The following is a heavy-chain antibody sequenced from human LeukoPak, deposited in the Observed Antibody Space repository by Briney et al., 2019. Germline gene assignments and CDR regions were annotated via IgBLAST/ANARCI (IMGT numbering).Heavy chain of an antibody. CDR1: GDTFSSYA. V-gene: IGHV1-69*13. Sequence: SVKVSCKASGDTFSSYAISWVRQAPGQGLEWMGGTIPIFGTANYAQKFQGRVTITADESTSTAYMELSSLRSEDTAVYYCARGLIVVVTAISYYYYGMDVWGQGTTVTVSS. D-gene: IGHD2-21*02. J-gene: IGHJ6*02. CDR2: TIPIFGTA. CDR3: ARGLIVVVTAISYYYYGMDV.